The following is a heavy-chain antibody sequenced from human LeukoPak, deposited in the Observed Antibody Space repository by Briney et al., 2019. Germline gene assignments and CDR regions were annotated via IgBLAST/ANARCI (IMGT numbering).Heavy chain of an antibody. CDR2: INPNSGGT. D-gene: IGHD5-18*01. V-gene: IGHV1-2*04. CDR1: GYTFTGYY. J-gene: IGHJ3*02. CDR3: ARGDPLMDTAMVCAFDI. Sequence: GASVPVSCKASGYTFTGYYMHWVRQAPGQGLEWMGWINPNSGGTNYAQKFQGWVTMTRDTSISTAYMELGRLRSDDTAVYYCARGDPLMDTAMVCAFDIWGQGTMVTVSS.